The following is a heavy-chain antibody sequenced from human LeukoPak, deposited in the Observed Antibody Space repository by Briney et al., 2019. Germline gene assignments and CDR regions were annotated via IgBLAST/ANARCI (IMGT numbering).Heavy chain of an antibody. V-gene: IGHV3-11*04. Sequence: GGSLRLSCAASGFTFSDYYMSWIRQARGKGLEWVSYISSSGSTIYYADSVKGRFTISRDNSKNTLYLQMNSLRAEDTAVYYCARDLRQCDAFDIWGQGTMVTVSS. CDR1: GFTFSDYY. CDR3: ARDLRQCDAFDI. J-gene: IGHJ3*02. CDR2: ISSSGSTI.